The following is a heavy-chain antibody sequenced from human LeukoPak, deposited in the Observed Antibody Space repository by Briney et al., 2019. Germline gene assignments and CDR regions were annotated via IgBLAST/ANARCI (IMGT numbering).Heavy chain of an antibody. Sequence: GGSLRLSCAASGFTFSDYYMSWVRQAPGKGLEWVSVIYSGGSTYYADSVKGRFTISRDNSKNTLYLQMNSLRAEDTAVYYCTVTTDDAFDIWGQGTMVTVSS. V-gene: IGHV3-53*01. CDR3: TVTTDDAFDI. CDR2: IYSGGST. CDR1: GFTFSDYY. J-gene: IGHJ3*02. D-gene: IGHD4-17*01.